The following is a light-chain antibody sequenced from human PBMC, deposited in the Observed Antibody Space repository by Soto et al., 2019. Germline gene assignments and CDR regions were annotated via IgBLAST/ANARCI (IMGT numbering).Light chain of an antibody. CDR2: GNS. V-gene: IGLV1-40*01. Sequence: QSVLTQPPSVSGAPGQRVTISCTGSSSNIGAGYDVHWYQQLPGTAPKLLIYGNSNRPSGVPDRSSGSKSGTSASLPITGLAAEDEADYYCQSYDSSLSVVFGGGTKLTVL. CDR3: QSYDSSLSVV. CDR1: SSNIGAGYD. J-gene: IGLJ2*01.